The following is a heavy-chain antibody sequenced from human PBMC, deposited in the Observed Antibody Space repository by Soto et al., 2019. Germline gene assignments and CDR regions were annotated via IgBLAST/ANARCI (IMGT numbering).Heavy chain of an antibody. V-gene: IGHV1-18*01. CDR3: ARDGQDVRYFDWLLSDAWFDP. CDR1: GYTKASSG. D-gene: IGHD3-9*01. J-gene: IGHJ5*02. Sequence: ASVELCCKESGYTKASSGRRWVRQEKRQGLEWMGWISAYNGNTNYAQKLQGRVTMTTDTSTSTAYMELRSLRSDDTAVYYCARDGQDVRYFDWLLSDAWFDPWGQGTLVTVSS. CDR2: ISAYNGNT.